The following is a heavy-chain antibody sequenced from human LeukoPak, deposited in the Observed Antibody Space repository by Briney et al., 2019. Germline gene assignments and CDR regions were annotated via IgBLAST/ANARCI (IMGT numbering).Heavy chain of an antibody. CDR1: GGSISSSSYY. Sequence: PSETLSLTCTVSGGSISSSSYYWGWIRQPPGKGLEWIGSIYYSGSTYYNPSLKSRVTISVDTSKNQFSLKLSSVTAADTAVYYCARDRVEYYDSSGYHNAFDIWGQGTMVTVSS. CDR2: IYYSGST. CDR3: ARDRVEYYDSSGYHNAFDI. V-gene: IGHV4-39*07. J-gene: IGHJ3*02. D-gene: IGHD3-22*01.